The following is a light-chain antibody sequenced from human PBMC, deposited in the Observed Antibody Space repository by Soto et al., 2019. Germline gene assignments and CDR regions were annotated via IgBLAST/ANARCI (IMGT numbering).Light chain of an antibody. Sequence: DIQMTQSPSTLSASVGDRVTMTCRASQRISNWLAWYQQKPGKAPKFLIYDASSLESGVPSRFSGSGSGTEFTLTIGSLQPDDFATYYCQQYDSYPVTFGQGTKLEIK. V-gene: IGKV1-5*01. CDR2: DAS. CDR1: QRISNW. CDR3: QQYDSYPVT. J-gene: IGKJ2*01.